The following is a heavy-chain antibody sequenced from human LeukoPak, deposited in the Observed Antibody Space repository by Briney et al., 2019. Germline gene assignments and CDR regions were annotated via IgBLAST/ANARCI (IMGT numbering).Heavy chain of an antibody. J-gene: IGHJ4*02. CDR2: ISAYNGNT. V-gene: IGHV1-18*01. CDR3: ARAHLWGVSSGYYLNY. CDR1: GYTFTSYG. D-gene: IGHD3-22*01. Sequence: ASVKVSCKASGYTFTSYGISWVRQAPGQGLEWMGWISAYNGNTNYAQKLQGRATKNTDTSTSTAYMELTSLRSDGTALYYLARAHLWGVSSGYYLNYWGQGTLVTVSS.